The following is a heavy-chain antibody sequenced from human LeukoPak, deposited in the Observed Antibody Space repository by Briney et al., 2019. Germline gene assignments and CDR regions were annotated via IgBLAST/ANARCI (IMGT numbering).Heavy chain of an antibody. Sequence: GGSLRLSCAASGFTFSSYGMHWVRQAPGKGLEWVAVIWYDGSNKYYADSVKGRFTISRDNSKNTLYLQMNSLRAEDTAAYYYARGDCSSTSCPPDYYYYYGMDVWGQGTTVTVSS. CDR2: IWYDGSNK. J-gene: IGHJ6*02. V-gene: IGHV3-33*01. CDR3: ARGDCSSTSCPPDYYYYYGMDV. CDR1: GFTFSSYG. D-gene: IGHD2-2*01.